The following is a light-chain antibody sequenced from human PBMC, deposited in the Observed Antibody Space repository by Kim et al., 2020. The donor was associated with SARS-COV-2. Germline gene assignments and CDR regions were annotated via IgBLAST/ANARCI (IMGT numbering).Light chain of an antibody. Sequence: EIVLTQSPATLSLSPGERATLSCRASQSISSYLAWHQQKPGQAPRLLIYDASKRATGIPARFSGSGSGTDFTLTISSLEPEDFALYYCQHYSNWLWTFGQGTKVDIK. CDR3: QHYSNWLWT. CDR1: QSISSY. CDR2: DAS. J-gene: IGKJ1*01. V-gene: IGKV3-11*01.